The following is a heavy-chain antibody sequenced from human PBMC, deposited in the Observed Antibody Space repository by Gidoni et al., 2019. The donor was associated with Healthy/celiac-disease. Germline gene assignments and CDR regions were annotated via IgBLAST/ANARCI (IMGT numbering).Heavy chain of an antibody. J-gene: IGHJ4*02. D-gene: IGHD1-26*01. Sequence: QVQLQQWGAGLLKPSETLSLTCAVYGGSFSGYYWSWIRQPPGKGLEWIGEINHSGSTNYNPSLKSRVTISVDTSKNQFSLKLSSVTAADTAVYYCARGRQWELLRYWGQGTLVTVSS. CDR2: INHSGST. CDR1: GGSFSGYY. CDR3: ARGRQWELLRY. V-gene: IGHV4-34*01.